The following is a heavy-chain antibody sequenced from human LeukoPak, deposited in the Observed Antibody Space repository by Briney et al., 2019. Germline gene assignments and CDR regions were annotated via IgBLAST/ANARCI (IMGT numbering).Heavy chain of an antibody. J-gene: IGHJ5*02. CDR2: IYYSGST. CDR1: GGSLSSSSYY. V-gene: IGHV4-39*01. D-gene: IGHD3-22*01. Sequence: SETLSLTCTVSGGSLSSSSYYWGWICQPPGKGLEWIGSIYYSGSTYYNPSLKSRATISVDTSKKQFSLKLSSVTAAATAVYYCARRDSSGYYGPLNWFDPWGQGTLVTVSS. CDR3: ARRDSSGYYGPLNWFDP.